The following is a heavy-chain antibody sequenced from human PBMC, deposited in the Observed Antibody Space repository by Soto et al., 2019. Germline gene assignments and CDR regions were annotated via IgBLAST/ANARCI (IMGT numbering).Heavy chain of an antibody. D-gene: IGHD3-22*01. Sequence: GGSLRLSCSASGFTFSTYSMHWVRQAPGKGLEFVSVIRNNGVSTYYADSVKGRFTISRDNSNNTLSLQMRSLRPEDTAVYYCVKGGTSVSSAGFDYWGLGTLVTVSS. J-gene: IGHJ4*02. CDR2: IRNNGVST. CDR3: VKGGTSVSSAGFDY. CDR1: GFTFSTYS. V-gene: IGHV3-64D*06.